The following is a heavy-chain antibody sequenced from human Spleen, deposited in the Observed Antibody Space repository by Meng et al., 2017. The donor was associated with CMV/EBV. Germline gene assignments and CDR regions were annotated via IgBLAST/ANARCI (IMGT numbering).Heavy chain of an antibody. CDR3: ARESSTWNQRLFDY. D-gene: IGHD6-13*01. V-gene: IGHV1-69*05. Sequence: SVKVSCKASGGTFNTHAINWVRQAPGQGLEWMGGIIPIFGTPKYAQKFQGRVTMTRDTSINTAYMELTSLRSEDTAIYYWARESSTWNQRLFDYWGQGTLVTVSS. J-gene: IGHJ4*02. CDR2: IIPIFGTP. CDR1: GGTFNTHA.